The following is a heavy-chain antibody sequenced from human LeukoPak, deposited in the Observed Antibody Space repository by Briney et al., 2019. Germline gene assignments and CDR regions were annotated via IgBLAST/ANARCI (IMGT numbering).Heavy chain of an antibody. D-gene: IGHD3-22*01. V-gene: IGHV3-23*01. J-gene: IGHJ4*02. Sequence: GGSLRLSCAASGFTFSSYAMSWVRQAPGKGLEWVSAISGSGTGTYYADSVKGRFTISRDTSKDTLYLQMNSLRAEDTAVYYCAKDPYYYYYDSSGYYFDYWGQGTLVTVSS. CDR3: AKDPYYYYYDSSGYYFDY. CDR1: GFTFSSYA. CDR2: ISGSGTGT.